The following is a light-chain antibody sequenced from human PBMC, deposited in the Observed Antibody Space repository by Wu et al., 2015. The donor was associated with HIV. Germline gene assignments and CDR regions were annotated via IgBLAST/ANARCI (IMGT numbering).Light chain of an antibody. Sequence: IRLTQSPSTLSASVGDRVTITCRASQSISSYLNWYQQKPGKAPKLLIYAASSLQSGVPSRFSGSGSGTDFTLTISSLQPEDVATYYCQKYNTAPWTFGQGTKVEMK. CDR3: QKYNTAPWT. CDR2: AAS. CDR1: QSISSY. V-gene: IGKV1-39*01. J-gene: IGKJ1*01.